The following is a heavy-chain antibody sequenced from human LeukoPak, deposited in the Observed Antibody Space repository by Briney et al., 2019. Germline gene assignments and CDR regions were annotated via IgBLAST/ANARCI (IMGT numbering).Heavy chain of an antibody. CDR3: AGVTGSFYFYYYMDV. D-gene: IGHD3-10*01. V-gene: IGHV4-39*07. J-gene: IGHJ6*03. CDR2: IYYSGST. CDR1: GGSISSYY. Sequence: SETLSLTCTVSGGSISSYYWGWIRQPPGKGLEWIGSIYYSGSTYYNPSLKSRVTISVDTSKNQFSLKLSSVTAADTAVYYCAGVTGSFYFYYYMDVWGKGTTVTVSS.